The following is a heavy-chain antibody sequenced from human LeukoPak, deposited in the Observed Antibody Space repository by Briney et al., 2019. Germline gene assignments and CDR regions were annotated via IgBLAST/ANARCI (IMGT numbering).Heavy chain of an antibody. J-gene: IGHJ4*02. D-gene: IGHD2-2*01. CDR1: GFTFSSYA. CDR3: AKGLSSLPTRPTDY. CDR2: ISGSGGST. Sequence: GGSLRLSCAASGFTFSSYAMSWVRQAPGKGLEWVSAISGSGGSTYYADSVKGRFTISRDNSKNTLYLQVNSLRAEDTAVYYCAKGLSSLPTRPTDYWGQGTLVTVSS. V-gene: IGHV3-23*01.